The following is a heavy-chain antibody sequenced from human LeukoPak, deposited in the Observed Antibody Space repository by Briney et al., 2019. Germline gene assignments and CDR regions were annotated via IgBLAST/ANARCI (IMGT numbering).Heavy chain of an antibody. V-gene: IGHV1-8*01. CDR1: VYTFTSYD. CDR2: MNPNSGNT. CDR3: ARGKDYALAFDI. J-gene: IGHJ3*02. D-gene: IGHD4-17*01. Sequence: ASVKVSCKASVYTFTSYDINWVRQATGQGLEWMGWMNPNSGNTGYAQKFQGRVTMTRNTSISTAYMELSSLRSEDTAVYYCARGKDYALAFDIWGQGTMVTVSS.